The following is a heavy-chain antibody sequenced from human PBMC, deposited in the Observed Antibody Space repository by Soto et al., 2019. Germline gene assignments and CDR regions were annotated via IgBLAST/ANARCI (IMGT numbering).Heavy chain of an antibody. CDR3: ARKDKSGYFNWFDP. D-gene: IGHD3-22*01. V-gene: IGHV5-51*01. CDR1: GYRFTSYW. J-gene: IGHJ5*02. Sequence: GESLKISCRTSGYRFTSYWIAWVRQMPGKGLEWMGIIFPSDSDTRYSPSFQGQVTISADRSTSTVFLQWASLKASDTAVYVRARKDKSGYFNWFDPWGQGTLVTVSS. CDR2: IFPSDSDT.